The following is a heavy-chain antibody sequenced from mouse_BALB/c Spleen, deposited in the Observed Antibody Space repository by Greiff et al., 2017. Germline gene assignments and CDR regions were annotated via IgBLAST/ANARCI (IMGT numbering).Heavy chain of an antibody. J-gene: IGHJ4*01. D-gene: IGHD1-2*01. CDR3: ARDLRSSAMDY. CDR1: GFSLTSYG. Sequence: VQGVESGPGLVAPSQSLSITCTVSGFSLTSYGVHWVRQPPGKGLEWLGVIWAGGSTNYNSALMSRLSISKDNSKSQVFLKMNSLQTDDTAMYYCARDLRSSAMDYWGQGTSVTVSS. CDR2: IWAGGST. V-gene: IGHV2-9*02.